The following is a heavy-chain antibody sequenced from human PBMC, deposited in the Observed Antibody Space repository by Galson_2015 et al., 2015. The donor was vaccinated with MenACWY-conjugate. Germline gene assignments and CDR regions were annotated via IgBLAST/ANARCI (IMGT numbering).Heavy chain of an antibody. V-gene: IGHV5-51*01. J-gene: IGHJ6*02. CDR2: IDPINSNT. CDR3: ARHPPGGRGMDV. D-gene: IGHD3-10*01. Sequence: MGLIDPINSNTRYSPSLQGQVTISADESISTAYLQWSSLKASDTATYYCARHPPGGRGMDVWGRGTPVTVS.